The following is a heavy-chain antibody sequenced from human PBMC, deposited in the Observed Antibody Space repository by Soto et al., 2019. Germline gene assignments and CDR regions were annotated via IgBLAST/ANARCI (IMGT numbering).Heavy chain of an antibody. J-gene: IGHJ6*03. Sequence: EVQLVESGGGLVQPGGSLTLSCAASGFTFSGSAMHWVRQASGKGLEWVGSIRSKANNYATAYGASVKGRFTISRDDSKNTAYLQMNSLKTEDTAVYYCSRQASDFWSGKPQYYMDVWGKGTTVTVSS. CDR1: GFTFSGSA. D-gene: IGHD3-3*01. CDR3: SRQASDFWSGKPQYYMDV. V-gene: IGHV3-73*01. CDR2: IRSKANNYAT.